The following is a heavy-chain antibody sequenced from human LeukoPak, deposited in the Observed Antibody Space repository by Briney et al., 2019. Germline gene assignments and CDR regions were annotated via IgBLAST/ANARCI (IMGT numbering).Heavy chain of an antibody. CDR3: ARCAGYCSSTSCYTDYYYMDV. CDR1: GGSISSYY. D-gene: IGHD2-2*02. Sequence: SETLSLTCTVSGGSISSYYWSWIRQPPGKGLEWIGEINHSGSTNYNPSLKSRVTISVDTSKNQFSLKLSSVTAADTAVYYCARCAGYCSSTSCYTDYYYMDVWGKGTTVTVSS. CDR2: INHSGST. V-gene: IGHV4-34*01. J-gene: IGHJ6*03.